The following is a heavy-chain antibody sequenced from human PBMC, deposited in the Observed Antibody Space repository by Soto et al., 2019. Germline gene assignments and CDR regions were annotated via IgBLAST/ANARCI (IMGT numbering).Heavy chain of an antibody. D-gene: IGHD3-9*01. J-gene: IGHJ4*02. CDR2: IIPMIPRT. CDR3: ASWDYDVLTGYSYDD. V-gene: IGHV1-69*01. CDR1: GGTFNNYG. Sequence: QVQLLQSGAEVKKPGSSVKVSCKASGGTFNNYGMGWVRQAPGQGLEWMGGIIPMIPRTNYAQKFQGRVTLTADASRSTAYMELRSLRSEDTAVYYCASWDYDVLTGYSYDDWGQGTLVTVSS.